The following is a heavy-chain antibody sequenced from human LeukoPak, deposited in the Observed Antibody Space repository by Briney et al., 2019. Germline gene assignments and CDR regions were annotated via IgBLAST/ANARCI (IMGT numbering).Heavy chain of an antibody. CDR2: IYYSGST. V-gene: IGHV4-31*03. D-gene: IGHD4-17*01. J-gene: IGHJ4*02. CDR1: GGSISSGGYY. Sequence: PSETLSLTCTVSGGSISSGGYYWSWIRQHPGKGLEWIGYIYYSGSTYYNPSLKSRVTISVDTSKNQFSLKLSSVTAADTAVYYCARDRTVIGFDYWGQGTLVTVSS. CDR3: ARDRTVIGFDY.